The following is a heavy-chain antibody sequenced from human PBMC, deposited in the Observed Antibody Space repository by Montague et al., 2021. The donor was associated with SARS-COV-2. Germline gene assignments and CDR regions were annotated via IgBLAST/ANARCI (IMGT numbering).Heavy chain of an antibody. CDR2: IYSSGST. V-gene: IGHV4-61*02. D-gene: IGHD7-27*01. CDR1: GGSINSGSYH. Sequence: TLSLTCTVSGGSINSGSYHWIWIRQPAGKGLEWIGRIYSSGSTNYNPSLKSRVTISVDTSKNQLTLKLTSVTAADTAVYLCARGLGIMDVWGKGTTVTVSS. CDR3: ARGLGIMDV. J-gene: IGHJ6*03.